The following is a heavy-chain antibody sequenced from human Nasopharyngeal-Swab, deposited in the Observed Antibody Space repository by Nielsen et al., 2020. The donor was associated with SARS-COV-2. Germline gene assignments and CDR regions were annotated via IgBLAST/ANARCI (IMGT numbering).Heavy chain of an antibody. CDR3: ARVPGYYYYYMDV. CDR2: INHSGST. CDR1: GGSFSGYY. V-gene: IGHV4-34*01. J-gene: IGHJ6*03. Sequence: SETLSLTCAVYGGSFSGYYWSWIRQPPGKGLEWIGEINHSGSTNYNPSLKSRVTISVDTSKNQFSLKLSSVTAAVTAVYYCARVPGYYYYYMDVWGKGTTVTVSS.